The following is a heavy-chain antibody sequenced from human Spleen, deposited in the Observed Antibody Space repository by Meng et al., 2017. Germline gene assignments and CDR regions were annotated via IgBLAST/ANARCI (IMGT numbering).Heavy chain of an antibody. V-gene: IGHV3-23*01. J-gene: IGHJ4*02. Sequence: GGSLRLSCAASGFTVSSNHMSWVRQAPGKGLEWVSGLSGSGVLTYYADPVKGRFTISRDNAKNSLYLQMNSLRAEDTALYYCARGSRASEVPFDYWGQGTQVTVSS. D-gene: IGHD2-15*01. CDR2: LSGSGVLT. CDR3: ARGSRASEVPFDY. CDR1: GFTVSSNH.